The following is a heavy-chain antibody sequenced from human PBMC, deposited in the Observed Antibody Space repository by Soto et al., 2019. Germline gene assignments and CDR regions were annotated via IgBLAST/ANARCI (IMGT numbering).Heavy chain of an antibody. V-gene: IGHV4-39*01. CDR3: VRQPNEYSSSWLHFVY. J-gene: IGHJ4*01. CDR1: GGSVSSTRYY. CDR2: IYYTGST. D-gene: IGHD6-13*01. Sequence: SETLSLTCTVSGGSVSSTRYYWDWIRQPPGKGLERIGNIYYTGSTYYSPSLKSRVTISVDTSKNQFSLKLSSVTAADTFFYYCVRQPNEYSSSWLHFVYWGHGTLVTVSS.